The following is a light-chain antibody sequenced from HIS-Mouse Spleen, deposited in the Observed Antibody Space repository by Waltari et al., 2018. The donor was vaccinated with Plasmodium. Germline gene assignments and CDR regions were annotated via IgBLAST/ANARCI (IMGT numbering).Light chain of an antibody. CDR1: QSVSSN. CDR2: GAS. Sequence: DIVMTHSPATLSGSPAERATLSCRASQSVSSNLAWYQQKPGQAPRLLIYGASTRATGSPARFSGSGSGTEFTLTISSLQSEDFAVYYCQQYNNWSFTFGPGTKVDIK. J-gene: IGKJ3*01. V-gene: IGKV3-15*01. CDR3: QQYNNWSFT.